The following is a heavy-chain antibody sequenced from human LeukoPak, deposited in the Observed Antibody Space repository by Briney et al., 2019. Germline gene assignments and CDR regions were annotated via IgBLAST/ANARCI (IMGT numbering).Heavy chain of an antibody. CDR2: LYYSGST. CDR1: GGSFSGYY. Sequence: PSETLSLTCAVYGGSFSGYYWSWIRQPPGKGLEWIGSLYYSGSTYYNPSLKSRVTISVDTSKNQFSLKLTSVTAADTAVYYCARGTSAGFSFDYWGQGTLVTVSS. D-gene: IGHD6-13*01. J-gene: IGHJ4*02. V-gene: IGHV4-34*01. CDR3: ARGTSAGFSFDY.